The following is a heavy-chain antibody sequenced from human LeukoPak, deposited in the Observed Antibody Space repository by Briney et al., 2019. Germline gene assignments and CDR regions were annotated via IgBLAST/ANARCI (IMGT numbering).Heavy chain of an antibody. CDR2: ISGSGGST. D-gene: IGHD3-22*01. CDR3: AKYGMIVVVLDY. CDR1: GFTFSSYA. Sequence: PGGSLRLSCAASGFTFSSYAMSWVRQAPGKGLEWVSAISGSGGSTYCADSVKGRFTISRDNSKNTLYLQMNSLRAEDTAVYYCAKYGMIVVVLDYWGQGTLVTVSS. V-gene: IGHV3-23*01. J-gene: IGHJ4*02.